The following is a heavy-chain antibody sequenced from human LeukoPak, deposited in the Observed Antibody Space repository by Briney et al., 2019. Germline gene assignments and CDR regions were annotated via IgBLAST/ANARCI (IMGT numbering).Heavy chain of an antibody. CDR2: INSDGSST. Sequence: GGSLRLSCVASGFMFDDFGMSWVRQAPGKGLVWVSRINSDGSSTSYADSVKGRFTISRDNATLYLQMNSLRAEDTAVYYCARGNYYGMDVWGQGTTVTVSS. V-gene: IGHV3-74*01. J-gene: IGHJ6*02. CDR1: GFMFDDFG. CDR3: ARGNYYGMDV.